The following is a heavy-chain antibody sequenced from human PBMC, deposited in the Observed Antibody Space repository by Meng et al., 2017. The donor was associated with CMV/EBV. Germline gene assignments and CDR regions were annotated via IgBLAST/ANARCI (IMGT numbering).Heavy chain of an antibody. CDR3: ARDSDPYYYDSSGYPSNNQGDY. CDR1: YA. CDR2: ISYDGSNK. D-gene: IGHD3-22*01. V-gene: IGHV3-30*09. Sequence: YAMHWGRQAPGKGLEWVAVISYDGSNKYYADSVKGRFAISRDNSKNTLYLQMNSLRAEDTAVYYCARDSDPYYYDSSGYPSNNQGDYWGQGTLVTVSS. J-gene: IGHJ4*02.